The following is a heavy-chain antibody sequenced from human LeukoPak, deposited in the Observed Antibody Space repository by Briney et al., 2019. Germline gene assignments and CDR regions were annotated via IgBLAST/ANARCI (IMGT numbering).Heavy chain of an antibody. J-gene: IGHJ4*02. D-gene: IGHD1-14*01. CDR2: IYHSGSI. CDR3: ARDRSAYRYFDY. Sequence: SETLSLTCTVSGGSISSSSYFWGWIRQPPGKGLEWIGSIYHSGSIYYNPSLKSRVTISVDTSKNQFSLKLSSVTAADTAVYYCARDRSAYRYFDYWGQGTLVTVSS. V-gene: IGHV4-39*07. CDR1: GGSISSSSYF.